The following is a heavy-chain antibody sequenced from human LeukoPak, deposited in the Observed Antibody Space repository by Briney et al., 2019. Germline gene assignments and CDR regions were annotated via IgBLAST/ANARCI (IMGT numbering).Heavy chain of an antibody. CDR1: GFTFSSYG. J-gene: IGHJ4*02. V-gene: IGHV3-30*02. Sequence: GGSLRLSCAASGFTFSSYGMHWVRQTPGKGLEWVAFIRYDRINKYYADSVKGRFTINTDNSKNTLYLQMNSLRAEDLAVYYCAKRRGEDYFDYWGQGSLVTVSS. CDR3: AKRRGEDYFDY. CDR2: IRYDRINK. D-gene: IGHD2-21*01.